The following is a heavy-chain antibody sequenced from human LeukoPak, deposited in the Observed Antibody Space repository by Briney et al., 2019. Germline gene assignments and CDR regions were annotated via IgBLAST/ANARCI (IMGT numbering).Heavy chain of an antibody. CDR2: INPSGGST. Sequence: ASVKVSCKASGYTFTSYYMHWARQAPGQGLEWMGIINPSGGSTSYAQKFQGRVTMTRDTSTSTVYMELSSLRSEDTAVYYCAREQWLVPPYYYYGMDVWGQGTTVTVSS. V-gene: IGHV1-46*03. CDR1: GYTFTSYY. CDR3: AREQWLVPPYYYYGMDV. J-gene: IGHJ6*02. D-gene: IGHD6-19*01.